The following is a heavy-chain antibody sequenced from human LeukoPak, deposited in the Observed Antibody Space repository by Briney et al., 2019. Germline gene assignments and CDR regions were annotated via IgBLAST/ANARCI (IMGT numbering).Heavy chain of an antibody. J-gene: IGHJ4*02. Sequence: ASVKVSCKASGYTFTSYDINWVRQATGQGLEWMGWMNPNSGNTGYAQKFQGRVTMARNTSISTAYMELSSLRSEDTAVYYCARDGVVNGYFDYWGQGTLVTVSS. CDR1: GYTFTSYD. CDR3: ARDGVVNGYFDY. D-gene: IGHD2-8*01. V-gene: IGHV1-8*01. CDR2: MNPNSGNT.